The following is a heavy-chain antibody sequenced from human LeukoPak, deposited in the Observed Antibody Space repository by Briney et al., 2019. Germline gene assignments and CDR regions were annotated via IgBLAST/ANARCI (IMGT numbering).Heavy chain of an antibody. D-gene: IGHD3-22*01. CDR2: IYYSGGT. Sequence: SETPSLTCTVSGGSINSHFWSWIRQPPGKGLEWIGYIYYSGGTKYNPSLQSRVTISVDTSESNFSLKLTSVTAADTAVYYCARLLDNDSSGYPDTFDMWGQGTVVIVSS. CDR1: GGSINSHF. V-gene: IGHV4-59*11. CDR3: ARLLDNDSSGYPDTFDM. J-gene: IGHJ3*02.